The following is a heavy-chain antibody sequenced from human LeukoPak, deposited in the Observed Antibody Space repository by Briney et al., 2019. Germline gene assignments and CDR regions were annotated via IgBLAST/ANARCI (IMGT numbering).Heavy chain of an antibody. CDR3: AVSLRSLSGWSYGMDV. V-gene: IGHV4-39*07. J-gene: IGHJ6*02. Sequence: TPSETLSLTCTVSGGSITSSSYYWGWIRQPPGKGLEWIASIYYSGATYYNPSLKSRVTISLDTSKNQFSLKLDSVTAADTAVYYCAVSLRSLSGWSYGMDVWGQGTTVTVSS. CDR2: IYYSGAT. D-gene: IGHD6-19*01. CDR1: GGSITSSSYY.